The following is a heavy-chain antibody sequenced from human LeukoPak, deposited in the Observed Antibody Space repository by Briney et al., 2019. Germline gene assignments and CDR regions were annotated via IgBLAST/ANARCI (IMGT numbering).Heavy chain of an antibody. V-gene: IGHV1-18*01. CDR3: ARGVGDSSGYYYPDWFDP. Sequence: ASVKVSCKASGYTFTSYGISWVRQAPGQGLEWMGWISAYNGNTNYAQKLQGRVTMTTDTSTNTAYMELRSLRSDDTAVYYCARGVGDSSGYYYPDWFDPWGQGTLVTVSS. D-gene: IGHD3-22*01. CDR1: GYTFTSYG. J-gene: IGHJ5*02. CDR2: ISAYNGNT.